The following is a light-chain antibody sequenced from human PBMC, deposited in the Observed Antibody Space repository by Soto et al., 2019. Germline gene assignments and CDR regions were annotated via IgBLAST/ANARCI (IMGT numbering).Light chain of an antibody. J-gene: IGLJ1*01. CDR3: QSWDYNTAYYV. CDR2: QDT. Sequence: SYELTQPPAVSVSPGQTASISCSGDKLGDKYVCWYQQKPGQSPVLVIYQDTKRPSGIPERFSGSNSGNTATLTISGTQAMDEADYYCQSWDYNTAYYVFGTGTKLTVL. CDR1: KLGDKY. V-gene: IGLV3-1*01.